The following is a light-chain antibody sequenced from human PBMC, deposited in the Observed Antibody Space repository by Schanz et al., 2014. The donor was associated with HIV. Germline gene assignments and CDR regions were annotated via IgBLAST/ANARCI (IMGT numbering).Light chain of an antibody. Sequence: QSALTQPPSVSGSPGQSVTISCTGTSSDVGTYNSVSWYQQPPGTVPKLMIFEVSNRPSEISYRFSGSKSGHAASLTISGLQADDEADYYCSSYTTFYTLYVFGTGTKVTVL. J-gene: IGLJ1*01. V-gene: IGLV2-18*02. CDR1: SSDVGTYNS. CDR2: EVS. CDR3: SSYTTFYTLYV.